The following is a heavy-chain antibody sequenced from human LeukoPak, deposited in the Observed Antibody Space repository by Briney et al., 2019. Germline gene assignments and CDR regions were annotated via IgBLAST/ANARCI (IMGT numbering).Heavy chain of an antibody. CDR2: FSYSGST. Sequence: PSETLSLTCSVSGVSISTYYWIWIRQPPAKGLEWMGFFSYSGSTKYNPSLKSRVTMSVDTSKNQFSLMLNSVTAADTAVYYCARMYSGTSYYFDYWGQGTLVTVSS. D-gene: IGHD1-26*01. V-gene: IGHV4-59*01. J-gene: IGHJ4*02. CDR3: ARMYSGTSYYFDY. CDR1: GVSISTYY.